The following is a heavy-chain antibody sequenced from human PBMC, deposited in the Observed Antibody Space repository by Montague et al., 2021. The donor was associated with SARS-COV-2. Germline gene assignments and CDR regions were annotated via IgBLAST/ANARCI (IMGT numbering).Heavy chain of an antibody. CDR3: ARRGRGYSYGLDAFEV. V-gene: IGHV4-39*01. J-gene: IGHJ3*01. CDR2: IYYTGST. CDR1: GGSISNSIYY. Sequence: SETLSLTCTVSGGSISNSIYYWGWIRQPPGKGLEWIESIYYTGSTYYNPSLKSRVTISMNTPKNQFFLKLTSVTAADTAVYYCARRGRGYSYGLDAFEVWGQGTMVTVSS. D-gene: IGHD5-18*01.